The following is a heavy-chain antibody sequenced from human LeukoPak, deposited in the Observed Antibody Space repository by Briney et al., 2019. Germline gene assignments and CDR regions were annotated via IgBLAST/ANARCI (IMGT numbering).Heavy chain of an antibody. CDR3: ARAEWIGYYFDY. Sequence: SETLSLTCIVSGGSISGSTYYWTWIRQPPGKGLEWIGYIYQSGTTYYNPSLKSRVTISLHMSENQFSLNLTSVTAADTAVYYCARAEWIGYYFDYWGQGTLVTVSS. CDR1: GGSISGSTYY. D-gene: IGHD3-3*01. J-gene: IGHJ4*02. CDR2: IYQSGTT. V-gene: IGHV4-30-2*01.